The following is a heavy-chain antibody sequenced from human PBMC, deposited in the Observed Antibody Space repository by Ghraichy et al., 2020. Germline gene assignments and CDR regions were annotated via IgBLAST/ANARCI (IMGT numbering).Heavy chain of an antibody. J-gene: IGHJ4*02. D-gene: IGHD5-24*01. CDR1: GDSVSSNRAA. Sequence: SQTLSLTCAISGDSVSSNRAAWNWIRQSPSGGLEWLGRTYYRSKWYNNYAVSVKSRITINPDTSKNQFSLQLNSVTPEDTALYYCARARAGDGYNWFDYWDQGTLVTVSS. V-gene: IGHV6-1*01. CDR3: ARARAGDGYNWFDY. CDR2: TYYRSKWYN.